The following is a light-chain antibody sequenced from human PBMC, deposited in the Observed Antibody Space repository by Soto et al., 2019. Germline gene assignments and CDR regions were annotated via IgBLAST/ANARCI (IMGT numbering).Light chain of an antibody. Sequence: EIVLTQSPATLSLSPGERATLSCRASQSISRNLAWFQQKPGQAPSLLIFGASTRAAGIPARFSGSGSGTEFTLTISSLQPDDVAIYYCQQYNDYSWTFGQGTKVDIK. CDR3: QQYNDYSWT. J-gene: IGKJ1*01. V-gene: IGKV3-15*01. CDR1: QSISRN. CDR2: GAS.